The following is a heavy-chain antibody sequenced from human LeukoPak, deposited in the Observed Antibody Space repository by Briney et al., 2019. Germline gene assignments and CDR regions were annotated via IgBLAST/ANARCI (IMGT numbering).Heavy chain of an antibody. J-gene: IGHJ4*02. Sequence: PGGSLRLSCAAPGFTFSSYAMHWVRQAPGKGLEWVAVISYDGSNKYYADSVKGRFTISRDNSKNTLYLQMNSLRAEDTAVYYCAREEQQLGFDYWGQGTLVTVSS. V-gene: IGHV3-30-3*01. CDR3: AREEQQLGFDY. CDR1: GFTFSSYA. D-gene: IGHD6-13*01. CDR2: ISYDGSNK.